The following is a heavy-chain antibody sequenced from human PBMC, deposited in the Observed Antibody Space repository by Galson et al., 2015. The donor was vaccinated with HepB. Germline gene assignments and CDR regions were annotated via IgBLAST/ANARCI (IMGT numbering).Heavy chain of an antibody. CDR2: IAWNSDTI. CDR1: GFTFDDYA. V-gene: IGHV3-9*01. Sequence: SLRLSCAASGFTFDDYAMHCVRQAPGKGLEWVSGIAWNSDTIGFADSVKGRFTISRDNAKNSLYLQMNSLRAEDTALYYCAKGTYSSSWSHYFDYWGQGTLVTVSS. CDR3: AKGTYSSSWSHYFDY. J-gene: IGHJ4*02. D-gene: IGHD6-13*01.